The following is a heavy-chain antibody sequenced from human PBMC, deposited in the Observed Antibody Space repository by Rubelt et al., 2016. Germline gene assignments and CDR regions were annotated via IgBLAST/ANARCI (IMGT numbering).Heavy chain of an antibody. J-gene: IGHJ4*02. CDR3: ARGDSGSYFGC. CDR2: ISSSGSTI. D-gene: IGHD1-26*01. V-gene: IGHV3-11*01. Sequence: GKGLEWVSYISSSGSTIYYADSVKGRFTISRDNAKNSLYLQMNSLRAEDTAVYYCARGDSGSYFGCWGQGTLVTVSS.